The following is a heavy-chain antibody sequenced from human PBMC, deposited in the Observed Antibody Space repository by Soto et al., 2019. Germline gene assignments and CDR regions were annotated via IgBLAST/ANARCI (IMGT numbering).Heavy chain of an antibody. J-gene: IGHJ4*02. Sequence: ASETLSLTCAVYGGSFSGYYWSWIRQPPGKGLEWIGEINHSGSTNYNPSLKSRVTISVDTSKNQFSLKLSSVTAADTAVYYCARGEDYGSGSYIFDYWGQGTLVTVSS. CDR2: INHSGST. V-gene: IGHV4-34*01. CDR1: GGSFSGYY. CDR3: ARGEDYGSGSYIFDY. D-gene: IGHD3-10*01.